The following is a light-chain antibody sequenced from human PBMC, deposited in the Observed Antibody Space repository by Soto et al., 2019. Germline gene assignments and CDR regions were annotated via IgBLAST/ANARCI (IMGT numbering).Light chain of an antibody. CDR1: QSITTY. V-gene: IGKV1-5*01. CDR3: QQYNTYSWT. J-gene: IGKJ1*01. Sequence: DIQMTQSPSSLSASVGDRVTITCRASQSITTYLNWYQQKPGIAPKLLIYAASSLQSGVPSRFSGSGSGTEFTLTISSLQPDDFATYYCQQYNTYSWTFGQGTKVDIK. CDR2: AAS.